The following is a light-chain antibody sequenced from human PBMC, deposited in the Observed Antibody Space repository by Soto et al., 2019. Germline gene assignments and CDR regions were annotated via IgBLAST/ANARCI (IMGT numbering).Light chain of an antibody. V-gene: IGKV1-39*01. CDR1: QSVNTI. J-gene: IGKJ3*01. CDR2: AAS. CDR3: QQGYRTPFT. Sequence: DIQMTQSPSSLSAAFGDRVTITFRSSQSVNTILNWDQQKPGKTPNLLIYAASILQPGVPSRFSGSGSGTDFTLTISSLQPEDFATYYCQQGYRTPFTFGPGTKVDIK.